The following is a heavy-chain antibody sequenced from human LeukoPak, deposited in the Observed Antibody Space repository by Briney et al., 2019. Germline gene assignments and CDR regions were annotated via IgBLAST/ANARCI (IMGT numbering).Heavy chain of an antibody. V-gene: IGHV3-23*01. D-gene: IGHD6-13*01. CDR3: AKDYGSSWYRTDAFDI. Sequence: PGGSLGLSCAASGFTFSSYGMHWVRQAPGKGLEWVSAISASGYSTYYADSVKGRFTISRDNSKNTLYLQMNSLRAEDTAVYYCAKDYGSSWYRTDAFDIWGQGTMVTVSS. J-gene: IGHJ3*02. CDR1: GFTFSSYG. CDR2: ISASGYST.